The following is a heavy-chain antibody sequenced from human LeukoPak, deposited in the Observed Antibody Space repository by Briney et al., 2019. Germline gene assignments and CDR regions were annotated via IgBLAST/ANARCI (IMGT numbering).Heavy chain of an antibody. J-gene: IGHJ4*02. CDR1: GFTFSNWF. V-gene: IGHV3-7*01. Sequence: PGGSLRLSCAASGFTFSNWFMSWVRQAPGKGLEWVANIKGDGSEKSYADSVRGRFSVTRDNAENSLYLQMSSLRAEDTAVYYCARDLDSSSWEEVDYWGQGTLVTVSS. CDR2: IKGDGSEK. D-gene: IGHD6-13*01. CDR3: ARDLDSSSWEEVDY.